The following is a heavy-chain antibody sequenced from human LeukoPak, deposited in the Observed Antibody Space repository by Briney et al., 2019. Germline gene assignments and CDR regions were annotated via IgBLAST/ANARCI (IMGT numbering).Heavy chain of an antibody. CDR2: IYSGGST. D-gene: IGHD6-6*01. CDR1: GFTFSDYA. V-gene: IGHV3-23*03. Sequence: GGSLRLSCAASGFTFSDYAMNWVRQAPGKGLEWVSLIYSGGSTYYADSVKGRFTISRDNSKNTLYLQMNSLRAEDTAVYYCAKRGRGSSSLPFDYWGQGTLVTVSS. J-gene: IGHJ4*02. CDR3: AKRGRGSSSLPFDY.